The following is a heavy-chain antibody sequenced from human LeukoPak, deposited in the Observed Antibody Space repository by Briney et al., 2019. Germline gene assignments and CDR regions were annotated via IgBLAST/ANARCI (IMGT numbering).Heavy chain of an antibody. CDR3: ARDNAMATNLGDAFDI. CDR2: IYYPRNT. V-gene: IGHV4-4*02. D-gene: IGHD5-24*01. Sequence: PGGSLRLSCAASGFTFSNAWMSWVRQAPGKGLEWIGSIYYPRNTYNTYYNPSLKSRVTISVDTSKNQFSLKLSSVTAADTAVFYCARDNAMATNLGDAFDIWGQGTMVAVSS. CDR1: GFTFSNAW. J-gene: IGHJ3*02.